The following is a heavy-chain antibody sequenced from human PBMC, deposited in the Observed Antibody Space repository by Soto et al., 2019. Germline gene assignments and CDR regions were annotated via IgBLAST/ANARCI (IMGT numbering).Heavy chain of an antibody. CDR3: AKAVGIAVAGTVAWYCDL. J-gene: IGHJ2*01. V-gene: IGHV3-9*01. Sequence: EVQLVESGGGLVQPGRSLRLSCAASGFTFDDYAMHWVRQAPGKGLEWVSGISWNSGSIGYADSVKGRFTISRDNAKNCLYLQLNSLRAEDTALYYCAKAVGIAVAGTVAWYCDLWGRGTLVTVAS. D-gene: IGHD6-19*01. CDR1: GFTFDDYA. CDR2: ISWNSGSI.